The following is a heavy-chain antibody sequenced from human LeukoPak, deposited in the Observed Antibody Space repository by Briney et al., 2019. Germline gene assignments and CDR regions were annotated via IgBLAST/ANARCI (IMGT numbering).Heavy chain of an antibody. CDR1: GFTFSSYA. CDR3: VRGTIPAPGRVDN. D-gene: IGHD6-13*01. J-gene: IGHJ4*02. Sequence: GGSLRLSCSASGFTFSSYAMHWVRQAPGKGLEYVSAISSNGGSTYYADSVKGRFTISRDNSKNTLYLQMSSLRAEDTAVYYCVRGTIPAPGRVDNWGQGTLVTVSS. V-gene: IGHV3-64D*09. CDR2: ISSNGGST.